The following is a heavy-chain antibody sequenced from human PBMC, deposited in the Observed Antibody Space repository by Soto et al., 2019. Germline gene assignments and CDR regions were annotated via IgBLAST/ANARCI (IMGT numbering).Heavy chain of an antibody. CDR1: GFTFSSYG. J-gene: IGHJ4*02. Sequence: GGSLRLSCAASGFTFSSYGMHWVRQAPGKGLEWVAVIWYDGSNKYYADSVKGRFTISRDNSKNTLYLQMNSLRAEDTAVYYCARVDPDCSSTSCYASDYWGQGTLVTVSS. CDR3: ARVDPDCSSTSCYASDY. D-gene: IGHD2-2*01. CDR2: IWYDGSNK. V-gene: IGHV3-33*01.